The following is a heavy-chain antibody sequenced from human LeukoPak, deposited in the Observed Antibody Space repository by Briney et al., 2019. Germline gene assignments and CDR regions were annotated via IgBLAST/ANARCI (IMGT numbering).Heavy chain of an antibody. CDR2: ISYDGSNK. J-gene: IGHJ4*02. V-gene: IGHV3-30-3*01. CDR3: ARGWRLAACFDY. D-gene: IGHD6-6*01. Sequence: PGGSLRLSCAASGFTFSSYAMHWVRQAPGKGLEWVAVISYDGSNKYYADSVKGRFTISRDNSKNTLYLQMNSLRAEDTAVYYCARGWRLAACFDYWGQGTLVTVSS. CDR1: GFTFSSYA.